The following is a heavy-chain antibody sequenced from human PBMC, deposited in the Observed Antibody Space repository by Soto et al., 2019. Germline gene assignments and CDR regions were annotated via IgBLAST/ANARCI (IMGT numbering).Heavy chain of an antibody. V-gene: IGHV3-72*01. Sequence: EVQLVESGGGLVQPGGSLRLSCAASGFTFSDYYMDWVRQAPGKGLEWVGRIRDKANSYTTEYAASVKGRFTISRDDSKNSLFLHMNSLKSEDTAVYYCARDGRSYGGFFDYWGQGTLVTVSS. CDR2: IRDKANSYTT. CDR1: GFTFSDYY. D-gene: IGHD1-26*01. CDR3: ARDGRSYGGFFDY. J-gene: IGHJ4*02.